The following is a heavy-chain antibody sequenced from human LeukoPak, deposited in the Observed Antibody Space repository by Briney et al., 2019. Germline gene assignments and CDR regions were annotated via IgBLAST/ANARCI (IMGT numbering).Heavy chain of an antibody. CDR2: INHSGST. J-gene: IGHJ4*02. CDR1: GGSFSGYY. V-gene: IGHV4-34*01. CDR3: ARVALGYCSSTSCYRAYFDY. D-gene: IGHD2-2*02. Sequence: SETLSLTCAVYGGSFSGYYWGWIRQPPGKGLEWIGEINHSGSTNYNPSLKSRVTISVDTSKNQFSLKLSSVTAADTAVYYCARVALGYCSSTSCYRAYFDYWGQGTLVTVSS.